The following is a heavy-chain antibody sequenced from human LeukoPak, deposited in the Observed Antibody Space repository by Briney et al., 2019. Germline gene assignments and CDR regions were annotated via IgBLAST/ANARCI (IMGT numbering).Heavy chain of an antibody. Sequence: SVKVSRKASGGTFSSYAISWVRQAPGQGLEWMGGIIPIFGTANYAQKFQGRVTITTDESTSTAYMELSSLRSEDTAVYYCARSLRDSSGYHYYYYYYMDVWGKGATVTVSS. CDR2: IIPIFGTA. CDR1: GGTFSSYA. CDR3: ARSLRDSSGYHYYYYYYMDV. D-gene: IGHD3-22*01. J-gene: IGHJ6*03. V-gene: IGHV1-69*05.